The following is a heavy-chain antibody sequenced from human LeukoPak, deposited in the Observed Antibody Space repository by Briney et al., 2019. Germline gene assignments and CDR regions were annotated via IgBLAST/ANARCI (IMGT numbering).Heavy chain of an antibody. CDR1: GGSVSSYY. CDR2: IYYSGST. V-gene: IGHV4-59*02. D-gene: IGHD2-2*01. Sequence: SETLSLTCTVSGGSVSSYYWSWIRQPPGKGLEWIGYIYYSGSTNYNPSLKSRVTISVDTSKNQFSLKLSSVTAADTAVYYRARETGDCSSTSCPPGGFDPWGQGTLVTVSS. CDR3: ARETGDCSSTSCPPGGFDP. J-gene: IGHJ5*02.